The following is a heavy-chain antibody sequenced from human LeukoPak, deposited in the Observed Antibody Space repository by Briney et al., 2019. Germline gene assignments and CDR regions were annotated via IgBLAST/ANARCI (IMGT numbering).Heavy chain of an antibody. V-gene: IGHV3-48*04. Sequence: GGSLRLSCAASGFTISSYSMNWVRQTPGKGLEWVSYISSSSSTIYNADSVKGRFTISRDNAKNSLYLQMNSLRAEDTAVYYCARERDSSSWYAFDIWGQGTMVTVSS. D-gene: IGHD6-13*01. CDR2: ISSSSSTI. CDR3: ARERDSSSWYAFDI. J-gene: IGHJ3*02. CDR1: GFTISSYS.